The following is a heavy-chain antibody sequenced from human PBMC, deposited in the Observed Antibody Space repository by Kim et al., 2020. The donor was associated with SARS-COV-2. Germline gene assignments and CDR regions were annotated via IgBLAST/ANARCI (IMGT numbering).Heavy chain of an antibody. J-gene: IGHJ4*01. Sequence: GRSLRLSCAASGFTFSNYGIHWVRQAPGKGLEWVAIIWYDGSNKYYADSVKGRFTVSRDDSKNTLYLQINSLRPEDTAVYYCARGPDYSSGWYHAPDYWG. V-gene: IGHV3-33*01. CDR3: ARGPDYSSGWYHAPDY. CDR2: IWYDGSNK. D-gene: IGHD6-19*01. CDR1: GFTFSNYG.